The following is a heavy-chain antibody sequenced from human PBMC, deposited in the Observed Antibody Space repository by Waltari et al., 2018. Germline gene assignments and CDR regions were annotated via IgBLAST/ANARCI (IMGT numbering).Heavy chain of an antibody. V-gene: IGHV4-59*11. J-gene: IGHJ3*02. CDR1: GGSISSHY. CDR2: IYYSGST. CDR3: ARDRGGGAFDI. D-gene: IGHD3-16*01. Sequence: QVQLQESGPGLVKPSETLSLTCTVSGGSISSHYWSWIRQPPGKGLEWIGYIYYSGSTNYNPSLKSRVTISVDTSKNQFSLKLSSVTAADTAVYYCARDRGGGAFDIWGQGTMVTVSS.